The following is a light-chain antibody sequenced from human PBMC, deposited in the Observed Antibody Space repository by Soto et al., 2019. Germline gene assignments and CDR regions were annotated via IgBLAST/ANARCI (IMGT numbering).Light chain of an antibody. CDR3: PQRSNWALT. J-gene: IGKJ4*01. CDR2: DAS. Sequence: IVLTQSPGTLSLSPGERATLSCSASQSVSSGYLAWYQQKPGQAPRLLIYDASNRATGIPARFSGSGSGKDFTLTISRLEPEDFAVYHCPQRSNWALTFGGGTKV. CDR1: QSVSSGY. V-gene: IGKV3D-20*02.